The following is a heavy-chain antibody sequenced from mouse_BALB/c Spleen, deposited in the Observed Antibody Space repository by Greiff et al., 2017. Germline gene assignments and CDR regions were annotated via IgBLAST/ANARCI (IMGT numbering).Heavy chain of an antibody. V-gene: IGHV7-3*02. Sequence: EVHLVESGGGLVQPGGSLRLSCATSGFTFTDYYMRWVRQPPGKALEWLGFIRNKANGYTTEYSASVKGRFTISRDNSQSILYLQMNTLRAEDSATDYCARDDYYLDYWGQGTTLTVSS. CDR1: GFTFTDYY. J-gene: IGHJ2*01. CDR2: IRNKANGYTT. CDR3: ARDDYYLDY.